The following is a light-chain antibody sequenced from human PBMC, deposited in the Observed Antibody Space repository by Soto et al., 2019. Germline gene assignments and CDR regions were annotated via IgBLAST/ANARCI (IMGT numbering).Light chain of an antibody. V-gene: IGLV2-14*01. J-gene: IGLJ1*01. CDR3: SSYTSSSTLYV. CDR1: SSDVGGYNY. Sequence: LTQPASVSGSPGQSITISCTGTSSDVGGYNYVSWYQQHPGKAPKLMIYDVSNRPSGVSNRFSGSKSGNTASLTISGLQAEDEADYYCSSYTSSSTLYVFRTGTKVTVL. CDR2: DVS.